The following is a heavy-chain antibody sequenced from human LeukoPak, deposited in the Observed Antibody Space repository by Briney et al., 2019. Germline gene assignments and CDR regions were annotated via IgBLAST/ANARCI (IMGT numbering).Heavy chain of an antibody. J-gene: IGHJ6*02. CDR1: GGSISSSSYS. CDR3: ASHCSGGSCYYYYYYGMDV. Sequence: PSETLSLTCTVSGGSISSSSYSWGWIRQPPGKGLEWIGSIYYSGSTYYNPSLKSRVTISVDTSKNQFSLKLSSVTAADTAVYYCASHCSGGSCYYYYYYGMDVWGQGTTVTVSS. CDR2: IYYSGST. V-gene: IGHV4-39*01. D-gene: IGHD2-15*01.